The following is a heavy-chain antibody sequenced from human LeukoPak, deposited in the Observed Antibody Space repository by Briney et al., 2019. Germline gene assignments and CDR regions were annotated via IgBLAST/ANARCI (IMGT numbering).Heavy chain of an antibody. CDR1: GLTFSDYY. Sequence: PGGSLRLSCAASGLTFSDYYMSWIRQAPGKGLEWVSYISSSGSTIYYADSVKGRFTISRDHAKNSLYLQMNRLRAEDTAVYYCASGNGYCSGGSCSSPDYWGQGTLVTVSS. J-gene: IGHJ4*02. CDR3: ASGNGYCSGGSCSSPDY. CDR2: ISSSGSTI. D-gene: IGHD2-15*01. V-gene: IGHV3-11*04.